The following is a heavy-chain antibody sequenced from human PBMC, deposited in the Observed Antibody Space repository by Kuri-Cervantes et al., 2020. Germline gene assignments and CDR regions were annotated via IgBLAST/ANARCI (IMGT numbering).Heavy chain of an antibody. CDR1: GFTFDDYA. V-gene: IGHV3-9*01. CDR3: ARVPGDY. CDR2: ISWNSGSI. Sequence: GGSLRLSCAASGFTFDDYAMHWVRQAPGKGLEWVSGISWNSGSIGYADSVKGRFTISSDNAKNSLDLQMNSLRAEDTAVYYCARVPGDYWGQGTLVTVSS. J-gene: IGHJ4*02.